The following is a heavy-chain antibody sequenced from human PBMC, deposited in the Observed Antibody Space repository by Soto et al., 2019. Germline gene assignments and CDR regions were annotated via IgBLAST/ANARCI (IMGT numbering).Heavy chain of an antibody. J-gene: IGHJ4*02. CDR3: ARAPPLYYYGSSGYLGSVDY. V-gene: IGHV3-48*01. CDR2: ISSSGSTA. Sequence: EVHLVESGGDFVQPGGSLRLSCAASGFTFSSYSINWVRQAPGKGLEWVSYISSSGSTAYYADSVKGRFTISRDNAKNSLYLQMNGLRAEDTAVYYCARAPPLYYYGSSGYLGSVDYWGQGTLVTVSS. D-gene: IGHD3-22*01. CDR1: GFTFSSYS.